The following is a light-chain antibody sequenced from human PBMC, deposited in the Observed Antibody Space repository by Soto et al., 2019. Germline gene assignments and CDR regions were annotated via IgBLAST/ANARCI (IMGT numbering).Light chain of an antibody. CDR3: RSYTSRSTLV. J-gene: IGLJ1*01. V-gene: IGLV2-14*01. CDR2: EVS. Sequence: QSVLTQPASVSGSPGQSITISCTGTSSDVGGYNYVSWYQQHPGKAPKLMIYEVSNRPSGVSNSFSGSKSGNTASLTISGLQAEDEADYYCRSYTSRSTLVFGTGTKLTVL. CDR1: SSDVGGYNY.